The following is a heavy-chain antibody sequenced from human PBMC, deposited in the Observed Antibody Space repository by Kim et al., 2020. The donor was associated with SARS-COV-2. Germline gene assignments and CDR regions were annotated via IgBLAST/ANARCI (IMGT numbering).Heavy chain of an antibody. J-gene: IGHJ4*02. CDR3: ARGGAYYYGSGLAY. CDR1: GFTFSSYG. D-gene: IGHD3-10*01. CDR2: ISYDGSNK. V-gene: IGHV3-33*05. Sequence: GGSLRLSCAASGFTFSSYGMHWVRQAPGKGLEWVAVISYDGSNKYYADSVKGRFTISRDNSKNTMHLQMNSPRAEDTAVYYCARGGAYYYGSGLAYWSQG.